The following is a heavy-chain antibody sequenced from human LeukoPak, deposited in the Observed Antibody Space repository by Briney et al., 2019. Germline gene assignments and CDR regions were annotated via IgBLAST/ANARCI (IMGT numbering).Heavy chain of an antibody. J-gene: IGHJ4*02. Sequence: GGSLRLSCAVSGITFRDYWMTWVRQAPGKGLVWVSRISSDGSSTTYADSVKGRFTISRDNAKNMLYLQMNSLRAEDTAVYYCARGYSGSYRVDYWGQGTLVTVSS. CDR2: ISSDGSST. CDR3: ARGYSGSYRVDY. V-gene: IGHV3-74*01. CDR1: GITFRDYW. D-gene: IGHD1-26*01.